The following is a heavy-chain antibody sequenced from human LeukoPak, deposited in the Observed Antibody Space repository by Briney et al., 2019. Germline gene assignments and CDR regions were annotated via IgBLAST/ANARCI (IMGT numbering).Heavy chain of an antibody. CDR3: ARDLYGSGSYFDY. CDR1: GFAFNTYA. V-gene: IGHV3-33*01. J-gene: IGHJ4*02. Sequence: GRSLRLSCAASGFAFNTYAMHWVRQAPGQGLEWVALIWHDGSHKFYSNSVRGQFTISRDNSKNTVSLQMNSLRAEDTAVYYCARDLYGSGSYFDYWGQGTLVTVSS. D-gene: IGHD3-10*01. CDR2: IWHDGSHK.